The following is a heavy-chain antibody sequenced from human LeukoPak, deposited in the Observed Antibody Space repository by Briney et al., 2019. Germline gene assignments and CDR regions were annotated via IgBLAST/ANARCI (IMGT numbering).Heavy chain of an antibody. V-gene: IGHV3-48*03. D-gene: IGHD6-19*01. CDR3: ARAVAVRFDY. Sequence: GGSLRLSCAASGFTFSSYEMNWVRQAPGKGLEWVSYISSGSTIYYADSVKGRFTISRDNAKNSLYLQMNSLRAEDTAVYYCARAVAVRFDYWGQGTLVNVSS. CDR2: ISSGSTI. CDR1: GFTFSSYE. J-gene: IGHJ4*01.